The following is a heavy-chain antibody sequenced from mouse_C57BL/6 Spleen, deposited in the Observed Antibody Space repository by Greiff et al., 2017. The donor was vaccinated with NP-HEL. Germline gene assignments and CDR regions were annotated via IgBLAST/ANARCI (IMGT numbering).Heavy chain of an antibody. J-gene: IGHJ1*03. D-gene: IGHD2-3*01. V-gene: IGHV2-2*01. Sequence: VKLLESGPGLVQPSQSLSITCTVSGFSLTSYGVHWVRQSPGKGLEWLGVIWSGGSTDYNAAFISRLSISKDNSKGQVFFKMNSLQADDTAVYYCARNFRDGYFSYWYFDVWGTGTTVTVSS. CDR2: IWSGGST. CDR3: ARNFRDGYFSYWYFDV. CDR1: GFSLTSYG.